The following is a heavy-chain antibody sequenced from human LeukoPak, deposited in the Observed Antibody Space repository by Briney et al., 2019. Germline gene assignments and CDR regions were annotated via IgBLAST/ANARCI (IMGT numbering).Heavy chain of an antibody. D-gene: IGHD2-2*01. V-gene: IGHV3-30-3*01. CDR3: AREPGYYYGMDV. J-gene: IGHJ6*02. CDR1: GFTFSSYA. CDR2: ISYGGSNK. Sequence: GGSLRLSCAASGFTFSSYAMHWVRQAPGKGLEWVAVISYGGSNKYYADSVKGRFTISRDNSKNTLYLQMNSLRAEDTAVYYCAREPGYYYGMDVWGQGTTVTVSS.